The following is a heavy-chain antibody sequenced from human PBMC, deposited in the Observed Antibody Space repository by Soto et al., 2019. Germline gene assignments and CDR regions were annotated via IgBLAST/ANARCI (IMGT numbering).Heavy chain of an antibody. V-gene: IGHV2-70*11. Sequence: GPTQVNSTQTLTLICTFSGFSLRTSGMCVSWIRQPPGTALEWLARIDWDDDKYYSTSLKTRINISKDTSKNQVVLTMTNMDPVDTATYYCARAYCSGGSGRVDAFDIWGQGTMFTVSS. CDR2: IDWDDDK. CDR1: GFSLRTSGMC. J-gene: IGHJ3*02. D-gene: IGHD2-15*01. CDR3: ARAYCSGGSGRVDAFDI.